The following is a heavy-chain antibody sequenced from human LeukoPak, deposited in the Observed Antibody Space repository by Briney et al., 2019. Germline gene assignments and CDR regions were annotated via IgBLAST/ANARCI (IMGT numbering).Heavy chain of an antibody. J-gene: IGHJ6*02. CDR3: ARVGRYGMDV. CDR1: GFTFNNYD. V-gene: IGHV3-13*01. Sequence: GGSLRLSCAAPGFTFNNYDMRWVRQATGKGLEWVSAIGTAGDTYYVGSVKGRFTISRENAKNSLYLQMNSLGAGDTAVYYCARVGRYGMDVWGQGTTVTVSS. CDR2: IGTAGDT.